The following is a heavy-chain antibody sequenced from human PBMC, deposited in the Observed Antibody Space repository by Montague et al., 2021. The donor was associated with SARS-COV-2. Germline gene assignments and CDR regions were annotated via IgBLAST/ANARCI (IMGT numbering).Heavy chain of an antibody. Sequence: SETLSLTCSVSGDSITSSGNTWGWIRQPPGKGLEWIGSLVYSGTAHYNPSLNSRGTISVDTSKNQLSLTLSYLTAADTAVYFCARQQGYCSGGSCHGYYTMDVWGQGTTVTVSS. CDR1: GDSITSSGNT. CDR2: LVYSGTA. J-gene: IGHJ6*02. D-gene: IGHD2-15*01. V-gene: IGHV4-39*01. CDR3: ARQQGYCSGGSCHGYYTMDV.